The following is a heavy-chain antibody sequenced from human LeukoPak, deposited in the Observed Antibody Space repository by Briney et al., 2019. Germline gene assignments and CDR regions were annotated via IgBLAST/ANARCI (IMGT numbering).Heavy chain of an antibody. D-gene: IGHD5-24*01. J-gene: IGHJ4*02. Sequence: ASVKVSCKVSGYTLTELSMHWVRQAPGEGLEWMGGFDPEDGETSYAQKFQGRVTMTEDTSTDTAYMELSSLRSEDTAVYYCATPRGDGYKGYFDYWGQGTLVTVSS. CDR3: ATPRGDGYKGYFDY. CDR2: FDPEDGET. CDR1: GYTLTELS. V-gene: IGHV1-24*01.